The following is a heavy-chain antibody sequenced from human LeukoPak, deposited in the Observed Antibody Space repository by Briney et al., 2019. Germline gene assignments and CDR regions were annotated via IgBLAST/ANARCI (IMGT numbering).Heavy chain of an antibody. CDR3: ARDHPEPYGDYGLGAFDI. J-gene: IGHJ3*02. CDR1: GFTFSSYA. Sequence: GGSLRLSCAASGFTFSSYAMHWVRQAPGKGLEWVAVISYDGSNKYYADSVKGRFTISRDNSKNTLYLQMNSLRAEDTAVYYCARDHPEPYGDYGLGAFDIWGQGTMVTVSS. CDR2: ISYDGSNK. V-gene: IGHV3-30-3*01. D-gene: IGHD4-17*01.